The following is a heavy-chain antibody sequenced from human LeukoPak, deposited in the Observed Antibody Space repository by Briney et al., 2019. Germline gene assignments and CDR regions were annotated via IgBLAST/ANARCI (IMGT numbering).Heavy chain of an antibody. CDR2: IIPIFGTA. Sequence: GASVKVSCKASGGTFSSYAISWVRQAPGQGLEWMGGIIPIFGTANYAQKFQGRVTITTDESTSTVYMELSSLRSEDTAVYYCARDKYDYLAPPFDYWGQGTLVTVSS. CDR1: GGTFSSYA. J-gene: IGHJ4*02. CDR3: ARDKYDYLAPPFDY. D-gene: IGHD2/OR15-2a*01. V-gene: IGHV1-69*05.